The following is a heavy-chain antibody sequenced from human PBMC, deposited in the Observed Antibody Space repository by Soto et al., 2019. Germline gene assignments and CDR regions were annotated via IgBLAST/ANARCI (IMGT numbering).Heavy chain of an antibody. CDR2: IYSGGST. Sequence: EVQLVESGGGLVQPGGSLRLSCAASGFTVSSNYMSWVRQAPGKGLEWVSVIYSGGSTYYADSVKGRFTISRDNSKNTLYLQMNSLRAEDTAVYYCARDGVSGYDIGFNYFDYWGQGTLVTVSS. D-gene: IGHD5-12*01. CDR1: GFTVSSNY. CDR3: ARDGVSGYDIGFNYFDY. J-gene: IGHJ4*02. V-gene: IGHV3-66*01.